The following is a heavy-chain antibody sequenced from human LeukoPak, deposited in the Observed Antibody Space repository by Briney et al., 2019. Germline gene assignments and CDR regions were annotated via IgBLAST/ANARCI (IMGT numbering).Heavy chain of an antibody. Sequence: GGSLRLSCAASGFTFSSYSMNWVRQAPGKGLEWVSSISSSSSYIYYADSVKGRFTISRDNAKNSLYLQMSGLRAEDTAVYYCARDLDSGNYFFAYWGQGTPVTVSS. J-gene: IGHJ4*02. V-gene: IGHV3-21*01. CDR1: GFTFSSYS. CDR2: ISSSSSYI. CDR3: ARDLDSGNYFFAY. D-gene: IGHD3-22*01.